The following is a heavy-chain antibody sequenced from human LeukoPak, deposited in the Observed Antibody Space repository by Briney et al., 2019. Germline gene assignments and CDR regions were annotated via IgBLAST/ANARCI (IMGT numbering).Heavy chain of an antibody. Sequence: SVKVSCKASGGTFSSYAISWVRQAPGQGLEWMGGIIPIFGTANYAQKFQGRVTITADGSTSTAYMELSSLRSEDTAVYYCARAWTTVTTGYYYYGMDVWGQGTTVTVSS. D-gene: IGHD4-17*01. CDR1: GGTFSSYA. CDR2: IIPIFGTA. CDR3: ARAWTTVTTGYYYYGMDV. V-gene: IGHV1-69*13. J-gene: IGHJ6*02.